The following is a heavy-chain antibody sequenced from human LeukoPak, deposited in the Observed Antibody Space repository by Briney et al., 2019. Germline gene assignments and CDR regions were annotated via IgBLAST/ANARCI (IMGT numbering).Heavy chain of an antibody. J-gene: IGHJ4*02. V-gene: IGHV1-46*01. Sequence: GASVKVSCKASGYTFTSYAMNWVRQAPGQGLEWMGIINPSGGSTSYAQKFQGRVTMTRDTSTSTVYMELSSLRSEDTAVYYCARDFRRDGYNYGLGYWGQGTLVTVSS. CDR2: INPSGGST. CDR1: GYTFTSYA. CDR3: ARDFRRDGYNYGLGY. D-gene: IGHD5-24*01.